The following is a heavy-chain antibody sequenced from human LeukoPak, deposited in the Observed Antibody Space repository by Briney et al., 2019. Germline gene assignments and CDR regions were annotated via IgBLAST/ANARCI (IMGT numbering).Heavy chain of an antibody. Sequence: GGSLRLSCAASGFTFSSYAMSWVRQAPGKGLEWVSAIGGSGSTYYADSVKGRFTISRDNSKNTLYLQMHSLRAEDTAVYYCARPPVQYCTDGVCYMNYFDYWGQGTLVTVSS. D-gene: IGHD2-8*01. J-gene: IGHJ4*02. CDR1: GFTFSSYA. V-gene: IGHV3-23*01. CDR3: ARPPVQYCTDGVCYMNYFDY. CDR2: IGGSGST.